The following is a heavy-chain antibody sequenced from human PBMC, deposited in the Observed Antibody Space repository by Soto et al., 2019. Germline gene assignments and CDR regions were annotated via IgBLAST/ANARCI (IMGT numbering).Heavy chain of an antibody. Sequence: EVQLLESGGGLVQPGGSLRLSRAASGFTFSGYAMSWVRQAPGKGLEWVSAIGSGSPFYADSVKGRFTISRDNANSMLYLQMNSLRDDDTAVYFCAQDLGSSWYHYNSFAPGGQGTLVTVSS. V-gene: IGHV3-23*01. J-gene: IGHJ5*02. CDR2: IGSGSP. CDR1: GFTFSGYA. D-gene: IGHD6-13*01. CDR3: AQDLGSSWYHYNSFAP.